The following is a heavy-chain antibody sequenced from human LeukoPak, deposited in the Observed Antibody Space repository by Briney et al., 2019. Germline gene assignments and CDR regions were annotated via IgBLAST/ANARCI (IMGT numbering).Heavy chain of an antibody. J-gene: IGHJ4*02. CDR2: ITSSGIT. Sequence: GGSLRLSCAASGFTFSNYGMNWVRQAPGKGLEWVSGITSSGITYYADSVKGRFTVSRDNSKNTLYLQMNSLRAEDTAVYYCAKDSGYDSLDYWGQGTLVTVSS. CDR3: AKDSGYDSLDY. V-gene: IGHV3-23*01. D-gene: IGHD5-12*01. CDR1: GFTFSNYG.